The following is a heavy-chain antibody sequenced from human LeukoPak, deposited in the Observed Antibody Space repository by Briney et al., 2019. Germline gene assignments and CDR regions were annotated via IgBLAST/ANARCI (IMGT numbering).Heavy chain of an antibody. Sequence: GGSLRLSCAASEFAFSSYWMHWVRQAPGKGLEWVSYIDSSSSIIHYADSVRGRFTISRENAKNSLYLQMNSLRVEDTAVYSCVRDRTGGAFDIWGQGTMVTVSS. J-gene: IGHJ3*02. CDR3: VRDRTGGAFDI. D-gene: IGHD1-14*01. CDR2: IDSSSSII. CDR1: EFAFSSYW. V-gene: IGHV3-48*01.